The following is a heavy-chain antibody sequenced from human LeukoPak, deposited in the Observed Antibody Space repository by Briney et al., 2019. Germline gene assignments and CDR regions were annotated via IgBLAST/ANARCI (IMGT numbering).Heavy chain of an antibody. CDR1: GFTFSSYS. J-gene: IGHJ4*02. D-gene: IGHD1-26*01. CDR3: ASASGSYAASYDY. V-gene: IGHV3-48*01. CDR2: ISSSSSTI. Sequence: PGGSLRLSCAASGFTFSSYSMNWVRQAPGKGLEWVSYISSSSSTIHHADSVKGRFTISRDNAKNSLYLQMNSLRADDTAVYYCASASGSYAASYDYWGQGTLVTVSS.